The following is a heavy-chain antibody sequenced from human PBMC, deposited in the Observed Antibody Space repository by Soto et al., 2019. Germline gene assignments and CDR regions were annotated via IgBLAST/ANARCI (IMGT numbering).Heavy chain of an antibody. Sequence: GSLRLSCAASGFTFSSYAMSWVRQAPGKGLEWVSAISGSGGSTYYADSVKGRFTISRDNSKNTLYLQMNSLRAEDTAVYDCANPMFLEWLLQLYYYYYMDVWGKGTTVTVSS. D-gene: IGHD3-3*01. CDR2: ISGSGGST. CDR1: GFTFSSYA. CDR3: ANPMFLEWLLQLYYYYYMDV. J-gene: IGHJ6*03. V-gene: IGHV3-23*01.